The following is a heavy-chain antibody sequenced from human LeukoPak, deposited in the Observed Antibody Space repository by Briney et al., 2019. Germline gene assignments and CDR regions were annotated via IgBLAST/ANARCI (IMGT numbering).Heavy chain of an antibody. CDR2: INNDGSTT. D-gene: IGHD6-13*01. CDR1: GYTLTELS. Sequence: ASVKVSCKVSGYTLTELSMHWVRQAPGKGLVWVSQINNDGSTTRYADSVKGRFTISRDNAENTLYLQMNSLRVEDAAVYYCVRGYSSSWYNWLDPWGQGTLVTVSS. V-gene: IGHV3-74*01. CDR3: VRGYSSSWYNWLDP. J-gene: IGHJ5*02.